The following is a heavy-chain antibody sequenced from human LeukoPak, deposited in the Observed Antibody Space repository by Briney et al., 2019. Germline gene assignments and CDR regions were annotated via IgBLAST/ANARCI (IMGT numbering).Heavy chain of an antibody. CDR3: ARDADGDYVEYFDY. V-gene: IGHV3-33*01. D-gene: IGHD4-17*01. CDR1: GFTFSSYG. Sequence: GSLRLSCAASGFTFSSYGMHWVRQAPGKGLEWVAVIWYDGSNKYYADSVKGRFTISRDNSKNTPYLQMNSLRAEDTAVYYCARDADGDYVEYFDYWGQGTLVTVSS. CDR2: IWYDGSNK. J-gene: IGHJ4*02.